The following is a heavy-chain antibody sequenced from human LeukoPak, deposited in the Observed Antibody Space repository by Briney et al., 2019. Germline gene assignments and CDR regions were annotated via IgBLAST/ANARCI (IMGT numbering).Heavy chain of an antibody. CDR2: INHSGST. CDR3: ATLGEYYDSSGYYYN. D-gene: IGHD3-22*01. V-gene: IGHV4-34*01. J-gene: IGHJ4*02. Sequence: ASETLSLTCAVYGGSFSGYYWSWIRQPPGKGLEWIGEINHSGSTYYNPSLKSRVTISVDSSKNQFSLKLTSVAAADTAVYYCATLGEYYDSSGYYYNWGQGTLVTVSS. CDR1: GGSFSGYY.